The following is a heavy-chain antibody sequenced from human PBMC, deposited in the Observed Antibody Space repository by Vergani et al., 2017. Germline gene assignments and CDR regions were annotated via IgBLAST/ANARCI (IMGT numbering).Heavy chain of an antibody. CDR2: ISYDGSNK. CDR3: AKSATVTTRNYYYYYMDV. D-gene: IGHD4-17*01. J-gene: IGHJ6*03. V-gene: IGHV3-30*18. Sequence: QVQLVESGGGLVKPGGSLRLSCAASGFTFSSYGMHWVRQAPGKGLEWVAVISYDGSNKYYADSVKGRFTISRDNSKNTLYLQMNSLRAEDTAVYYCAKSATVTTRNYYYYYMDVWGKGTTVTVSS. CDR1: GFTFSSYG.